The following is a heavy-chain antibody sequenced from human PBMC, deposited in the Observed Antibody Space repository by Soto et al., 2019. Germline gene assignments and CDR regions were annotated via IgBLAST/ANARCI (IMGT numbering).Heavy chain of an antibody. CDR1: GGSISSSNW. Sequence: SETLSLTCAVSGGSISSSNWWSWVRQPPGKGLEWIGEIYHSGSTNYNPSLKSRVTISVDKSKNQFSLKLSSVTAADTAVYYCARVTYYYDSSGSVGLGYWGQGTLVTVSS. J-gene: IGHJ4*02. CDR3: ARVTYYYDSSGSVGLGY. CDR2: IYHSGST. D-gene: IGHD3-22*01. V-gene: IGHV4-4*02.